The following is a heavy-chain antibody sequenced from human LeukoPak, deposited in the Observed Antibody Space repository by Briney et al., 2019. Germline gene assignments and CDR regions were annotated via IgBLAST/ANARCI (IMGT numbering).Heavy chain of an antibody. CDR1: GGTFRTHA. CDR3: ARGPYATEYFQP. D-gene: IGHD2-2*01. CDR2: IIPVVGTP. Sequence: GASVKVSCKASGGTFRTHAITWVRQAPGQGLEWVGGIIPVVGTPDYAQKFQGRVTITADESTKTVYMEMSSLRSEDTAVYYCARGPYATEYFQPWGQGTLVTVSS. V-gene: IGHV1-69*13. J-gene: IGHJ1*01.